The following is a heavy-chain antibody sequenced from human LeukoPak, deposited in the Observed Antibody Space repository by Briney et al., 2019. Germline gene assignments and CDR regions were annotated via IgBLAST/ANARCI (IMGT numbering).Heavy chain of an antibody. CDR3: TTKIYPYCSGGSCYAFDI. J-gene: IGHJ3*02. CDR2: IKSKTDGGTT. D-gene: IGHD2-15*01. Sequence: KSGGSLRLSCAASGFTFSNAWMSWVRQAPGKGLEWVGRIKSKTDGGTTDYAAPVKGRFTISRDDSKNTLYLQMNSLKTEDTAAYYCTTKIYPYCSGGSCYAFDIWGQGTMVTVSS. CDR1: GFTFSNAW. V-gene: IGHV3-15*01.